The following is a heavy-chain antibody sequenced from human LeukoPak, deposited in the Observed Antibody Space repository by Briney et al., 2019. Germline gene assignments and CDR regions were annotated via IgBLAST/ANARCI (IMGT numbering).Heavy chain of an antibody. Sequence: SETLSLTCTVSGGSISSSSYYWGWIRQPPGKGLEWIGGIYYSGSTYYNPSLKSRVTISVDTSKNQFSLKLSSVTAADTAVYYCARIAYCGGDCYSGIDYWGQGTLVTVSS. J-gene: IGHJ4*02. CDR1: GGSISSSSYY. D-gene: IGHD2-21*02. CDR2: IYYSGST. V-gene: IGHV4-39*01. CDR3: ARIAYCGGDCYSGIDY.